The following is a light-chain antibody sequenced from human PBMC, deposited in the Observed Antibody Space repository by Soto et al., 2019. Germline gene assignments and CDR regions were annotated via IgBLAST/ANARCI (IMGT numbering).Light chain of an antibody. J-gene: IGKJ1*01. V-gene: IGKV1-39*01. CDR2: GAS. CDR3: QQSFSTPRT. CDR1: QTISTY. Sequence: DIQMTQSPSPLSASVGDRVTITCRASQTISTYLNWYQQKPGKAPKLLIYGASSLQSGVPSRFSRSGSGTDFTLTISSLQPEDFGTYYCQQSFSTPRTFGRGTKVDIK.